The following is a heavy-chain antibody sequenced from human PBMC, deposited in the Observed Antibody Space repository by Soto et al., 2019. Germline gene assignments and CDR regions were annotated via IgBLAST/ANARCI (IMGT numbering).Heavy chain of an antibody. J-gene: IGHJ4*02. V-gene: IGHV3-30*18. D-gene: IGHD2-15*01. Sequence: PGGSLRLSCAASGFTFSSYGMHWVRQAPGKGLEWVAVISYDGSNKYYADSVKGRFTISRDNSKNTLYLQMNSLRAEDTAVYYCAKNVGYCSGGSCYQLDYWGQGTLVTVSS. CDR1: GFTFSSYG. CDR2: ISYDGSNK. CDR3: AKNVGYCSGGSCYQLDY.